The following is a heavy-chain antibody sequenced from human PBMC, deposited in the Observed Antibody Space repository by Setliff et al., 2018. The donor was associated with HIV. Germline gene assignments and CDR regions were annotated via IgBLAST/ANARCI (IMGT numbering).Heavy chain of an antibody. D-gene: IGHD3-3*02. CDR3: ARLEKLDDISYFDY. CDR2: ISSRGST. Sequence: PSETLSLTCTVSGGTIASGGHYWNWIRQHPGKGLEWIGYISSRGSTYYNPSLKSRITMSVDTSQNQVSLKLSSVTAADTAVYFCARLEKLDDISYFDYWGQGTLVTVSS. J-gene: IGHJ4*02. V-gene: IGHV4-31*03. CDR1: GGTIASGGHY.